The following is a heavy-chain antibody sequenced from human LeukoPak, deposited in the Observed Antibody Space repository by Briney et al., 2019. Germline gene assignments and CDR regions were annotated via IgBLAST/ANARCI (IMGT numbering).Heavy chain of an antibody. D-gene: IGHD6-19*01. CDR1: VFTFSYYG. CDR2: IRYDGSEK. V-gene: IGHV3-30*02. CDR3: ARALSSTTGWYYFDH. J-gene: IGHJ4*02. Sequence: GGSLRLSCAASVFTFSYYGMHWVRQAPGKGLEWVAFIRYDGSEKYYADSVKGRFTISRDNSKSTLDLHMNSLRAEDTAVYYCARALSSTTGWYYFDHWGQGTLVTVSS.